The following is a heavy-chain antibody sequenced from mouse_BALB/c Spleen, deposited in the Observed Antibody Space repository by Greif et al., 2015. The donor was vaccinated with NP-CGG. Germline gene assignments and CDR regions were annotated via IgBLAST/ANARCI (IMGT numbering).Heavy chain of an antibody. CDR1: GFNIKDTY. Sequence: VQLQQSGAELVKPGASVKLSCTASGFNIKDTYMHWVKQRPEQSLEWIGRIDPANGNTKYDPKFQGKATITADTSSNTAYLQLSSLTSEDTAVYYCARWDWYFDVWGAGTTVTVSS. J-gene: IGHJ1*01. CDR3: ARWDWYFDV. CDR2: IDPANGNT. V-gene: IGHV14-3*02.